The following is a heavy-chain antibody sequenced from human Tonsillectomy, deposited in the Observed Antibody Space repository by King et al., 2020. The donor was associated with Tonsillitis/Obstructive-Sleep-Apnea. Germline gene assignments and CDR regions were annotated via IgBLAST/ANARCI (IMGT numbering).Heavy chain of an antibody. CDR3: AGPSGSVGDYYYYYMDV. V-gene: IGHV3-53*01. CDR2: IYSGGST. D-gene: IGHD3-10*01. CDR1: GFTVSSNY. Sequence: DVQLVESGGGLIQPGGSLRLSCAASGFTVSSNYMSWVRQAPGKGLEWVSVIYSGGSTYYADSVKGRFTISRDNSKNTLYLQMNSLRAEDTAVYYCAGPSGSVGDYYYYYMDVWGKGTTVTVSS. J-gene: IGHJ6*03.